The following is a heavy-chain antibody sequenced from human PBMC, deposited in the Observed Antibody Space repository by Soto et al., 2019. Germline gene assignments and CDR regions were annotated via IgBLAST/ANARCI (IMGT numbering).Heavy chain of an antibody. CDR3: AREGGHLAY. Sequence: QVQRVESGGGVVQPGRSLRLSCAASGFTFSSYGMHWVRQDPGKGLERVAVIWYDGSNKYYADSVKGRFTISRDNTKNTMYLQMNSLRAEDTAVYYCAREGGHLAYWGQGSLVTVYS. CDR1: GFTFSSYG. J-gene: IGHJ4*02. V-gene: IGHV3-33*01. CDR2: IWYDGSNK. D-gene: IGHD2-15*01.